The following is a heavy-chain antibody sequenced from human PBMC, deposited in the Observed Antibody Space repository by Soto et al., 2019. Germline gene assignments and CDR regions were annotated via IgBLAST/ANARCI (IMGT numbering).Heavy chain of an antibody. Sequence: ASVKVSCKASGYTFTSYGISWVRQAPGQVLVWMGWISAYNGNTNYAQKLQGRVTMPTDTSTSTAYMELRSLRSDDTAVYYCARVVVPAAIRFDPWGQGTLVTVSS. CDR2: ISAYNGNT. V-gene: IGHV1-18*01. CDR1: GYTFTSYG. D-gene: IGHD2-2*02. J-gene: IGHJ5*02. CDR3: ARVVVPAAIRFDP.